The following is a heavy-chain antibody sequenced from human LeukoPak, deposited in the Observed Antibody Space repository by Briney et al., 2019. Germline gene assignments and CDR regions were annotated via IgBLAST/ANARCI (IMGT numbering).Heavy chain of an antibody. CDR1: GFTFSSYS. V-gene: IGHV3-48*01. CDR3: AREYCSSTSCYWNWFDP. CDR2: ISSSSSTI. Sequence: GGSLRLSCAASGFTFSSYSMNWVRQAPGKGLEWVSYISSSSSTIYYADSVKGRFTISRDKAKNSLYLQMNSLKAEDTAVYYCAREYCSSTSCYWNWFDPWGQGTLVTVSS. D-gene: IGHD2-2*01. J-gene: IGHJ5*02.